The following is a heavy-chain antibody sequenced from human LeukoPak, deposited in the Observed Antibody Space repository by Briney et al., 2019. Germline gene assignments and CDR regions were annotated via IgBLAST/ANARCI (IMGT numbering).Heavy chain of an antibody. CDR3: ARAEGIAARQY. J-gene: IGHJ4*02. CDR2: IYYSGST. D-gene: IGHD6-6*01. V-gene: IGHV4-39*01. Sequence: SETLSLTCTVSGGSISSSSYYWGWIRQPPGKGLEWIGSIYYSGSTYYNPSLKSRVTISVDTSKNQFSLKLSSVTAADTAVYYCARAEGIAARQYWGQGTLVTVSS. CDR1: GGSISSSSYY.